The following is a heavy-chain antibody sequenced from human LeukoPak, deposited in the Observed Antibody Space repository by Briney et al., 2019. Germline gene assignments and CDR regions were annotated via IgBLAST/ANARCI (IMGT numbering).Heavy chain of an antibody. J-gene: IGHJ5*02. CDR1: GFTFSSYG. V-gene: IGHV3-33*01. CDR3: AGSTAGWFDP. Sequence: PGGSLRLSCAASGFTFSSYGMHWVSQAPGKGLEWVAVIWYDGSNKYYADSVKGRFTISRDNSKNTLYLQMNSLRAEDTAVYYCAGSTAGWFDPWGQGTLVTVSS. CDR2: IWYDGSNK.